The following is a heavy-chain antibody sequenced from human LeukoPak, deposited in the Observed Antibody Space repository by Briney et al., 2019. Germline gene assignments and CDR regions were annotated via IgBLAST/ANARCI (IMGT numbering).Heavy chain of an antibody. CDR3: ARSDNMERTRTLWFGESFYWFDP. CDR1: GYTFTSYY. CDR2: INPSGGST. V-gene: IGHV1-46*01. D-gene: IGHD3-10*01. Sequence: ASVKVSCKASGYTFTSYYMHWVRQAPGQGLEWMGIINPSGGSTSYAQKFQGRVTMTRDTSTSTVYMDLSSLRSEDTAVYYCARSDNMERTRTLWFGESFYWFDPWGQGTLVTVSS. J-gene: IGHJ5*02.